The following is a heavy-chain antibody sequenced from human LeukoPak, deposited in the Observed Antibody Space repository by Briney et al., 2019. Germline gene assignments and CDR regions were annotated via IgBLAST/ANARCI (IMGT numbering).Heavy chain of an antibody. CDR2: ISSSGNYI. J-gene: IGHJ4*02. Sequence: GGSLRLSCAASGFTFSSYSMNWVRQAPGKGLEWVSSISSSGNYISYADSVKGRFTISRDNAKNSLSLQMNSLRAEDTAVYYCARGPYSSNWYVDYWGQGVLVTVSS. CDR3: ARGPYSSNWYVDY. V-gene: IGHV3-21*01. CDR1: GFTFSSYS. D-gene: IGHD6-13*01.